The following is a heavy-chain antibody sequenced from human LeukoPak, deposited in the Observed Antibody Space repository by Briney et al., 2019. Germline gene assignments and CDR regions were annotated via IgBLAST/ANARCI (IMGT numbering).Heavy chain of an antibody. CDR1: GFTFSDYY. J-gene: IGHJ4*02. Sequence: GGSLRLSCAASGFTFSDYYMSWIRQAPGKGLEWVSYISFSGSSIYYADSVKGRFTISRDNAKNSLYLQMNSLRAEDTALHYCAKGLERESRLDSWGQGTLVTVSS. D-gene: IGHD1-1*01. V-gene: IGHV3-11*01. CDR2: ISFSGSSI. CDR3: AKGLERESRLDS.